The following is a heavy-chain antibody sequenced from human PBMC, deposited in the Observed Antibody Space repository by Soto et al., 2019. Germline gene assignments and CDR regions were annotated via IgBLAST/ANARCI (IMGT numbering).Heavy chain of an antibody. CDR2: ITATGDRA. CDR1: GLTFRNYA. CDR3: AKDLRGPEAGTWYFDL. J-gene: IGHJ2*01. D-gene: IGHD6-13*01. Sequence: EVHLLESGGGLVQPGGSLRLSCAASGLTFRNYAMGWVRQAPGKVLEWVSAITATGDRAQYIDSVRGRFTISRDNSQNTLYMQMNSLRAEDTAVYYCAKDLRGPEAGTWYFDLWGRGSLVTVSS. V-gene: IGHV3-23*01.